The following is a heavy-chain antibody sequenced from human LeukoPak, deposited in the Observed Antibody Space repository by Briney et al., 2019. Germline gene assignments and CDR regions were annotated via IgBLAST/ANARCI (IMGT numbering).Heavy chain of an antibody. D-gene: IGHD6-13*01. CDR2: INHSGST. J-gene: IGHJ4*02. CDR1: GGSFSGYY. Sequence: PSETLSLTCAVYGGSFSGYYWSWIRQPPGKGLEWIGEINHSGSTNYNPSLKSRVTISVDTSKNQFSLKLSSVTAADTAVYYCATEGYSSSWYVLGRGFDYWGRGTLVTVSS. CDR3: ATEGYSSSWYVLGRGFDY. V-gene: IGHV4-34*01.